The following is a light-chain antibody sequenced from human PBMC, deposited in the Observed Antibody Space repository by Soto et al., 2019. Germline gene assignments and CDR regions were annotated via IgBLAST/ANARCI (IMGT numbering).Light chain of an antibody. CDR3: QQYNSYPT. J-gene: IGKJ1*01. Sequence: DIPMTQSPSTLSASVGDRVTITCRASQSISSWLAWYQQKPGKAPKLLIYDASSLESGVPSRFSGSGSGTEFTLTIISLQPDDFATYYCQQYNSYPTFGQGTKVEIK. V-gene: IGKV1-5*01. CDR2: DAS. CDR1: QSISSW.